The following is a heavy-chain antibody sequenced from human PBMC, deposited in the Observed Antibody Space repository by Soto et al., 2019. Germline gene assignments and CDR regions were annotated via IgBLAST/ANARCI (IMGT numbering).Heavy chain of an antibody. D-gene: IGHD3-10*01. CDR2: ISSSGSTI. CDR3: AREVGRSSESTRKGFDP. CDR1: GFTFSDYY. J-gene: IGHJ5*02. Sequence: QVQLVESGGGLVKPGGSLRLSCAASGFTFSDYYMSWIRQAPGKGLEWVSYISSSGSTIYYADSVKGRFTISRDNAKNSLYLQMSSLRADDTAVYYCAREVGRSSESTRKGFDPWGQGTLLTVSS. V-gene: IGHV3-11*01.